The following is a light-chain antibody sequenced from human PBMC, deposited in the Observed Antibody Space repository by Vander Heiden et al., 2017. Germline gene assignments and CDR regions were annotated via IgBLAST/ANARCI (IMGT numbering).Light chain of an antibody. J-gene: IGLJ3*02. CDR3: CSYAGSYTWV. Sequence: QSALTQPRPVSGSPGQSVTISCTGTSSDVGGYNYVSWYQQHPGKAPKLMIFDVSKRPSGVPDRFSGSKSGNTASLTISGLQTDDEADYYCCSYAGSYTWVFGGGTKLTVL. CDR2: DVS. V-gene: IGLV2-11*01. CDR1: SSDVGGYNY.